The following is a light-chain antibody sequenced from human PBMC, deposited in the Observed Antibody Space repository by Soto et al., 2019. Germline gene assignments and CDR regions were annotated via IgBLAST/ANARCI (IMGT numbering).Light chain of an antibody. CDR1: SSDVGVYKY. J-gene: IGLJ2*01. CDR3: SSYAGSNNGV. Sequence: QSALTQPPSASGSPGQSVTISCTGTSSDVGVYKYVSWYQQHPGKAPKLIIYEVNKRPSGVPDRFSGSKSGNTASLTVSGLQAEDEADYYCSSYAGSNNGVFGGGTKVTVL. V-gene: IGLV2-8*01. CDR2: EVN.